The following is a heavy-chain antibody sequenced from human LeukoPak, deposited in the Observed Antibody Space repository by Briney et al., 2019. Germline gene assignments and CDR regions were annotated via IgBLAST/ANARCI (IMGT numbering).Heavy chain of an antibody. CDR1: GFTFRGYA. CDR3: AKGPPRPTIAAAEFEY. V-gene: IGHV3-23*01. Sequence: GGSLRLSCAASGFTFRGYAMSWVRQAPGKGLEWVSAISFSGGSTYYADFLKGRSTISRDNSNNTLSLQMNSLRADDTAVYYCAKGPPRPTIAAAEFEYWGQGTLVTVSS. D-gene: IGHD6-13*01. J-gene: IGHJ4*02. CDR2: ISFSGGST.